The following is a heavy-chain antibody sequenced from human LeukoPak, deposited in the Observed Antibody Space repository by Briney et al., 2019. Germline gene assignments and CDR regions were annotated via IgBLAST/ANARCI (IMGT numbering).Heavy chain of an antibody. Sequence: VSVKVSCKTSGYTLTSYYIHWVRQAPGQGLEWMGITTSWFGSTSSAQKFQGRVTMTRDTSTSTVYMELSSLRSDDTAIYYCARAARTGGFDYWGQGTLVTVSS. CDR2: TTSWFGST. D-gene: IGHD4-23*01. J-gene: IGHJ4*02. CDR3: ARAARTGGFDY. CDR1: GYTLTSYY. V-gene: IGHV1-46*01.